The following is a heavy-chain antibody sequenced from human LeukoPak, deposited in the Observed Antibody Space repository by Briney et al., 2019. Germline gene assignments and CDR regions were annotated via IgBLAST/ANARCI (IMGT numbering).Heavy chain of an antibody. Sequence: SETLSLTCTVSGGSISTSAFYWGWIRQPPGTGVEWVGSIYDSGNEFYNPSLKSRVTISADTSKNQFSLKLNSVTAADTAMYYCARQISDYYYYYMDVWGEGITVIVSS. CDR2: IYDSGNE. CDR3: ARQISDYYYYYMDV. CDR1: GGSISTSAFY. V-gene: IGHV4-39*01. D-gene: IGHD2/OR15-2a*01. J-gene: IGHJ6*03.